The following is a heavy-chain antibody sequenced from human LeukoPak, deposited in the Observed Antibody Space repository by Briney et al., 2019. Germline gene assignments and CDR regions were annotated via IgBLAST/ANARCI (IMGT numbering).Heavy chain of an antibody. D-gene: IGHD2-15*01. CDR3: ARGGCSGGSCYFVILDAFDI. V-gene: IGHV3-21*01. J-gene: IGHJ3*02. Sequence: PGGSLRLSCAASGFTFSSYSMNWVRQAPRKGLEWVSSISSSSSYIYYADSVKGRFTISRDDAKNSLYLQMNSLRAEDTAVYYCARGGCSGGSCYFVILDAFDIWGQGTMVTVSS. CDR1: GFTFSSYS. CDR2: ISSSSSYI.